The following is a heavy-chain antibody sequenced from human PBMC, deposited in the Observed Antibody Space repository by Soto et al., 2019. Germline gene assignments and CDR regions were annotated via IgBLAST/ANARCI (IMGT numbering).Heavy chain of an antibody. J-gene: IGHJ4*01. V-gene: IGHV3-7*01. CDR2: INQDGNED. Sequence: VHLEESGGGLVQPGGSLRLSCAASGFTFSSYWMNWVRQAPGKGLEWVANINQDGNEDNLLDSVKGRFTISRYNAKNSLFLQMNSLRVDDTAVYSGARTGDGHHDFLDYWGHAALDSVSS. D-gene: IGHD1-1*01. CDR3: ARTGDGHHDFLDY. CDR1: GFTFSSYW.